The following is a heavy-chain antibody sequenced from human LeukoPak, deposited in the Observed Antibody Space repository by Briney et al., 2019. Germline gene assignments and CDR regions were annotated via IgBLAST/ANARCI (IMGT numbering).Heavy chain of an antibody. CDR1: GASVSSGSYY. CDR3: ARGVLVGATGHHFAY. Sequence: KSSETLSLTCTVSGASVSSGSYYWSWIRQPPGEGLEWLEYVRSSGSSNYNPSLKSRVAILVDTPKNQFTLKLSSVTAADTAVYYCARGVLVGATGHHFAYWGQGTLVTVSS. J-gene: IGHJ4*02. D-gene: IGHD2-8*02. CDR2: VRSSGSS. V-gene: IGHV4-61*01.